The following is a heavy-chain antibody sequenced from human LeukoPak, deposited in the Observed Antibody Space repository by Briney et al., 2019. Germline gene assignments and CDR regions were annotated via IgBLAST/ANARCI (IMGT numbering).Heavy chain of an antibody. V-gene: IGHV4-34*01. J-gene: IGHJ4*02. CDR2: INHSGST. D-gene: IGHD2-8*02. CDR1: GGSFSGYY. Sequence: SETLSLTCAVYGGSFSGYYWSWIRQPPGKGLEWIGEINHSGSTNYNPSLKSRVTISVDTSKNQFSLKLSSVTAADTAVYYCARAGHKRALHDFDYWGQGTLVTVSS. CDR3: ARAGHKRALHDFDY.